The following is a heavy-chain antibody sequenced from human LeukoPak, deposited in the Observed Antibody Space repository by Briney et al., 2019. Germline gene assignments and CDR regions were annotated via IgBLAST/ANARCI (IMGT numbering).Heavy chain of an antibody. CDR2: INPNSGGT. CDR1: GYTFTGYY. J-gene: IGHJ5*02. CDR3: ARGYNSGSWFDP. Sequence: ASVKVSCKASGYTFTGYYMHWVRQAPGRGLEWMGWINPNSGGTNYAQKFQGRVTMTRDTSISTAYMELSRLRSDDTAVYYCARGYNSGSWFDPWGQGTLVTVSS. V-gene: IGHV1-2*02. D-gene: IGHD6-19*01.